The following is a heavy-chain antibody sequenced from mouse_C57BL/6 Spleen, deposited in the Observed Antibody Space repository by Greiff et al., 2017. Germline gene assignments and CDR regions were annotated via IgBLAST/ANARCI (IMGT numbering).Heavy chain of an antibody. CDR1: GYTFTSYW. CDR2: IHPNSGST. V-gene: IGHV1-64*01. D-gene: IGHD1-1*01. J-gene: IGHJ2*01. CDR3: AREGHYYGSSYGY. Sequence: QVQLKESGAELVKPGASVKLSCKASGYTFTSYWMHWVKQRPGQGLEWIGMIHPNSGSTNYNEKFKSKATLTVDKSSSTAYMQLSSLTSEDSAVYYCAREGHYYGSSYGYWGQGTTLTVSS.